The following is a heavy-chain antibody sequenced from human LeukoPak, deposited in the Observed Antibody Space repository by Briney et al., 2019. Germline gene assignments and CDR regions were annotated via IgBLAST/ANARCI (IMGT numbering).Heavy chain of an antibody. D-gene: IGHD2-15*01. J-gene: IGHJ4*02. CDR1: GGSISSISHY. V-gene: IGHV4-39*02. CDR3: ARGSTIVVFDY. Sequence: SETLSLTRTVSGGSISSISHYWGWIRQPPGKGLEWIGSIYYSGNTYYNPSLKSRVTISVDTSKNQFSLKLTSVTAADTAVYYCARGSTIVVFDYWGQGTLVTVSS. CDR2: IYYSGNT.